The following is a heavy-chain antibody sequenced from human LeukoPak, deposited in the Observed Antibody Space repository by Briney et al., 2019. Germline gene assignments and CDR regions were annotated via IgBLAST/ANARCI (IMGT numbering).Heavy chain of an antibody. CDR1: GGSFSGYY. J-gene: IGHJ5*02. V-gene: IGHV4-34*01. D-gene: IGHD3-10*01. CDR3: ARTTKRYYYGSRWFDP. Sequence: PSETLSLTCAVYGGSFSGYYWSWLRQPPGKGLEWIGEINHSGSTNYNPSLKSRVTISVDTSKNQFSLKLSSVTAADTAVYYCARTTKRYYYGSRWFDPWGQGTLVTVSS. CDR2: INHSGST.